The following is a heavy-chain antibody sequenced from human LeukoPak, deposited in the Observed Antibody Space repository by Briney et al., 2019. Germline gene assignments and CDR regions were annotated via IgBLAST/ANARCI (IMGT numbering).Heavy chain of an antibody. CDR3: ARDSYYYYGMDV. Sequence: GGSLRLSCAASGFTFSSYAMSWVRQAPGKGLEWVSVIYSGGSTYYADSVKGRFTISRGNSKNTLYLQMNSLRAEDTAVYYCARDSYYYYGMDVWGQGTTVTVSS. J-gene: IGHJ6*02. CDR1: GFTFSSYA. CDR2: IYSGGST. V-gene: IGHV3-53*01.